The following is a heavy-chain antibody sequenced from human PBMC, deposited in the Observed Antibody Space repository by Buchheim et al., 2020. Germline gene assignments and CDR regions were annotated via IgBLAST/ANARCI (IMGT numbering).Heavy chain of an antibody. D-gene: IGHD1-26*01. J-gene: IGHJ4*02. CDR3: GRVTLGATGLDS. Sequence: EVQLVESGGGLVQPGGSLRLSCAASGFTFSSHWMQWVRQGPGEGLVWVSRISGDGSGITYADSVRGRFTIFRDNAKSTLYLQMNSLRAEDTAVYYCGRVTLGATGLDSWGQGT. CDR1: GFTFSSHW. CDR2: ISGDGSGI. V-gene: IGHV3-74*01.